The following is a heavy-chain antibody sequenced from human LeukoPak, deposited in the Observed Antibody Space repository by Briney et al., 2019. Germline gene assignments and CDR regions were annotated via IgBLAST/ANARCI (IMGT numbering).Heavy chain of an antibody. CDR2: FDPEDGET. Sequence: ASAKVSCKVSGYTLTELSMHWVRQAPGKGLEWMGGFDPEDGETIYAQKFQGRVTMTEDTSTDTAYMELSSLRSEDTAVYYCARGQGIAAADGPWGQGTLVTVSS. D-gene: IGHD6-13*01. J-gene: IGHJ4*02. CDR3: ARGQGIAAADGP. CDR1: GYTLTELS. V-gene: IGHV1-24*01.